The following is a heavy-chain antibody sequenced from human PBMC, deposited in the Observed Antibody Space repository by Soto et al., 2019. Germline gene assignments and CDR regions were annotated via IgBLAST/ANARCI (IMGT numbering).Heavy chain of an antibody. CDR3: ARRRVHRIDYYYGMDV. CDR1: GYTFTSHA. CDR2: INAGTGNT. Sequence: QAQLVQSGAEVKKPGASVKISCKASGYTFTSHAMHWVRQAPGQRPEWLGWINAGTGNTRYSQKFEVRVTISMDTSANTSYMEMNSLTSEDTAVYYCARRRVHRIDYYYGMDVWGQGTTVSVS. V-gene: IGHV1-3*01. J-gene: IGHJ6*02. D-gene: IGHD1-1*01.